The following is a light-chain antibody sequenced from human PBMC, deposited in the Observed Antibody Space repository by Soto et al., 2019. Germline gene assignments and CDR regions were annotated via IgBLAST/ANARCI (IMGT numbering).Light chain of an antibody. CDR2: GAS. V-gene: IGKV3-15*01. CDR3: QQYNNWPRT. Sequence: EIVMTQSPVTLSVSPGERATLSCRASQSVSSNLAWYQQKPGQAPRLLIYGASTRATGIPARFSGSGSGTEFTLTISSLQSEDFAVYYCQQYNNWPRTLGPGTKLHIK. CDR1: QSVSSN. J-gene: IGKJ1*01.